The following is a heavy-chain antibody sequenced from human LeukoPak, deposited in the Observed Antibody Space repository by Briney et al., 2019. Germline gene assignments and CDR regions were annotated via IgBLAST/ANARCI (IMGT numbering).Heavy chain of an antibody. CDR2: IYYSGST. V-gene: IGHV4-59*01. Sequence: SETLSLTCTVSGGSISSYYWSWIRQPPGKGLEWIGYIYYSGSTNYNPSLKSRVTISVDTSKNQLSLKLSSVTAADTAVYYCARSYYGSKFYDYWGQGTLVTVSS. J-gene: IGHJ4*02. CDR1: GGSISSYY. D-gene: IGHD3-10*01. CDR3: ARSYYGSKFYDY.